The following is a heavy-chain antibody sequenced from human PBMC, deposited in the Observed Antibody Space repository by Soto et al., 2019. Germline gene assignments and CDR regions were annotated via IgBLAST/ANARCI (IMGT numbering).Heavy chain of an antibody. CDR3: AKELRLTYYDGGGYSNSPVDY. CDR1: GFTFSSYA. V-gene: IGHV3-23*01. D-gene: IGHD6-13*01. J-gene: IGHJ4*02. CDR2: ISGSGGST. Sequence: GGSLRLSCAASGFTFSSYAMSWVRQAPGKGLEWVSAISGSGGSTYYADSVKGRFTISRDNSKNTLYLQMNSLRAEDTAVYYCAKELRLTYYDGGGYSNSPVDYWGQGTLVTVSS.